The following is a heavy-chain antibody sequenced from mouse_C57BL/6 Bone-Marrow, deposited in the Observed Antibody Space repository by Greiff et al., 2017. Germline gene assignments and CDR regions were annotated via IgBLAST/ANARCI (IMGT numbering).Heavy chain of an antibody. CDR1: GFTFSDYG. CDR3: GGGGLGQDY. CDR2: ISSGSSTI. V-gene: IGHV5-17*01. J-gene: IGHJ2*01. Sequence: EVKLMESGGGLVKPGGSLKLSCAASGFTFSDYGMHWVRQAPEKGLEWVAYISSGSSTIYYADTVKGRFTISRDNAKNTLFLQMTSLRSEDTAMYYCGGGGLGQDYWGQGTTLTVSS. D-gene: IGHD3-3*01.